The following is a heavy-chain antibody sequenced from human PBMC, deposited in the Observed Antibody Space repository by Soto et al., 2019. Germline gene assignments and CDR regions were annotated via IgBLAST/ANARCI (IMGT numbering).Heavy chain of an antibody. CDR1: GGTFSSYA. CDR3: ASLLGGGYRSGWYYFDY. V-gene: IGHV1-69*13. J-gene: IGHJ4*02. Sequence: WASVKVSCKASGGTFSSYAISWVRQAPGQGLEWMGGIIPIFGTANYAQKFQGRVTITADESTSTAYMELSSLRSEDTAVYYCASLLGGGYRSGWYYFDYWGQGTLVTVSS. CDR2: IIPIFGTA. D-gene: IGHD6-19*01.